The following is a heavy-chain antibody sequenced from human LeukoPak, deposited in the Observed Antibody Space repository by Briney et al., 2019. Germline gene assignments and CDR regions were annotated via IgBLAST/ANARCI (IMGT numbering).Heavy chain of an antibody. CDR1: GFTFSRYW. CDR3: ARIRLDYSETRIDSFDI. J-gene: IGHJ3*02. Sequence: PGGSLRLSCASSGFTFSRYWMNWVRQAPGKGLVWVSRINSDGTTTTYADSVEGRFTISRHNPNTLCLQMNSLKTEDTAVYYCARIRLDYSETRIDSFDIWGQGTMVTVSS. CDR2: INSDGTTT. V-gene: IGHV3-74*01. D-gene: IGHD3-22*01.